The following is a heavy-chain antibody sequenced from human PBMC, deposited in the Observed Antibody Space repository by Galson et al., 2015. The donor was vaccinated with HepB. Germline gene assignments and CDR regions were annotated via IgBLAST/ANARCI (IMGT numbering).Heavy chain of an antibody. CDR3: ARQGTYYYDSSGNYWYFDL. CDR2: IYSGGST. Sequence: SLRLSCATSGFTVSSNYMSWVRQAPGKGLEWVSVIYSGGSTYYADSVKGRFTISRDNSKNTLYLQMNSLRAEDTAVYYCARQGTYYYDSSGNYWYFDLWGRGTLVTVSS. D-gene: IGHD3-22*01. J-gene: IGHJ2*01. V-gene: IGHV3-66*04. CDR1: GFTVSSNY.